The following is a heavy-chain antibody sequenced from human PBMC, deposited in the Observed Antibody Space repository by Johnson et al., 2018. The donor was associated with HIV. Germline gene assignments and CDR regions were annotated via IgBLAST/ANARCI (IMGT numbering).Heavy chain of an antibody. J-gene: IGHJ3*02. CDR1: GFTLSNYA. V-gene: IGHV3-64*04. CDR2: ISSDGGST. Sequence: QVQLVESGGGVVQPGGSLRLSCATSGFTLSNYAMHWVRQAPGKGLEYLAGISSDGGSTYNADSVRGRFAISRDKSKNTLYLQMNSLRAEDTAVYYCAIIWNHTFDIWGQGTMVTVSS. CDR3: AIIWNHTFDI. D-gene: IGHD1-14*01.